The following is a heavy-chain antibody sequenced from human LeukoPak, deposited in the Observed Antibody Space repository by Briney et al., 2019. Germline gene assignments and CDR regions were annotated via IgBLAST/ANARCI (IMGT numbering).Heavy chain of an antibody. V-gene: IGHV4-59*08. CDR1: GGSISSYY. Sequence: PSETLSLTCTVSGGSISSYYWSWIRQPPGKGLEWIGYIYYNGSTNYNPSLKSRVTISVDTSKNQFPLKLSSVTAAYTAVYYCARRNLRGAYTWFDPWGQGTLVTVSS. CDR3: ARRNLRGAYTWFDP. J-gene: IGHJ5*02. CDR2: IYYNGST. D-gene: IGHD3-10*01.